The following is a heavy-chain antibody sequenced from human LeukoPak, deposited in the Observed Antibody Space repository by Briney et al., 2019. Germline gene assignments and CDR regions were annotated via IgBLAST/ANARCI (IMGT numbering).Heavy chain of an antibody. V-gene: IGHV3-23*01. J-gene: IGHJ4*02. D-gene: IGHD6-19*01. CDR2: ISAGGGTT. CDR1: GFTFSSYA. CDR3: AKRYSSGAFDY. Sequence: QTGGSLRLSCAASGFTFSSYAMSLVRQAPGKGLEWVSVISAGGGTTYYADSVKGRFTISRDNSKNTLYLQINSLRAEDTAVYYCAKRYSSGAFDYWGQGTLVAVSS.